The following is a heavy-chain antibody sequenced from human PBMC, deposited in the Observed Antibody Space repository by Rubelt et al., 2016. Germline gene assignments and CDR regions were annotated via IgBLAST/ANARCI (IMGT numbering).Heavy chain of an antibody. CDR3: ARHQPGGYVYLDY. V-gene: IGHV4-39*01. CDR2: IYYSGST. J-gene: IGHJ4*02. CDR1: GGSISSSSYY. Sequence: QLQLQESGPGLVKPSETLSLTCTVSGGSISSSSYYWGWIRQPQGKGLEWIGSIYYSGSTNYNPSLKSRFTTSVDTSKNQFSLRRSSVTSADTAVYYCARHQPGGYVYLDYWGQGTLVTVSS. D-gene: IGHD3-10*01.